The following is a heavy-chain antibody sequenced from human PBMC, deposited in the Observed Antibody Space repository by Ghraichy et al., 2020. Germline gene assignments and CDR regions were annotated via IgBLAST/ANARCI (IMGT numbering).Heavy chain of an antibody. CDR1: GFTFSSYA. Sequence: GGSLRLSCAASGFTFSSYAMSWVRQAPGKGLEWVSAISGSGGSTYYADSVKGRFTISRDNSKNTLYLQMNSLRAEDTAVYYCAKEPQLRYFDSHPYFDYWGQGTLVTVSS. CDR2: ISGSGGST. CDR3: AKEPQLRYFDSHPYFDY. D-gene: IGHD3-9*01. J-gene: IGHJ4*02. V-gene: IGHV3-23*01.